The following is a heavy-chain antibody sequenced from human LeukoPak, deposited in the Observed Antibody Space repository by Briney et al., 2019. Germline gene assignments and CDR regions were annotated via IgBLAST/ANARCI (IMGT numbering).Heavy chain of an antibody. CDR1: GFTVSRNY. J-gene: IGHJ4*02. V-gene: IGHV3-53*01. Sequence: GGSLRLSCAASGFTVSRNYMTWVRQAPGKGLEWVSVVYSNNSTYYADSVKSRFTISRDSSNNTLYLQMNSLRVEDTAIYYCARGINMMIVAPGYWGQGTLVTVSS. CDR3: ARGINMMIVAPGY. CDR2: VYSNNST. D-gene: IGHD3-22*01.